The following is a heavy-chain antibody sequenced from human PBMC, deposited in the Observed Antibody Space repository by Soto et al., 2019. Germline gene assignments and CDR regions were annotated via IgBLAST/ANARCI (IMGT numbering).Heavy chain of an antibody. Sequence: EVQLLESGGGLVQPGGSLRLSCAASGFTFSSYAMSWVRQAPGKGLEWVSAISGSGGSTYYADSVKGRFTISRDNSKNTLYLQMNSLRAEDTAVYYCARGVGFLEWSGGDDAFDIWGQGTMVTVSS. CDR2: ISGSGGST. J-gene: IGHJ3*02. V-gene: IGHV3-23*01. D-gene: IGHD3-3*01. CDR3: ARGVGFLEWSGGDDAFDI. CDR1: GFTFSSYA.